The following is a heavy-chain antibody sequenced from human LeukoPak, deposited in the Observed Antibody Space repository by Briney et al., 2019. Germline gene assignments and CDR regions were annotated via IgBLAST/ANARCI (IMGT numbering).Heavy chain of an antibody. D-gene: IGHD3-10*01. CDR3: ASLVRGVTSAFDI. CDR1: GFTFSSYS. CDR2: ISSSSSAI. Sequence: GGSLRLSCAASGFTFSSYSMNWVRQAPGKGLEWVSYISSSSSAIYYADSVKGRFTISRDNAKNSLYLQMNSLRAEDTAVYYCASLVRGVTSAFDIWGQGTMATVSS. J-gene: IGHJ3*02. V-gene: IGHV3-48*01.